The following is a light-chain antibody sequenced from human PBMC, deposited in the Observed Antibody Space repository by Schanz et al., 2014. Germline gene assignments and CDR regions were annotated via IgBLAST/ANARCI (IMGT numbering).Light chain of an antibody. CDR2: EVT. V-gene: IGLV2-8*01. J-gene: IGLJ1*01. CDR3: RSYAGSNNFYV. CDR1: SSDVGAYQY. Sequence: SALTQPPSASGSPGQSVTISCTGTSSDVGAYQYVSWYQQHPGKAPKLVIYEVTKRPSGVPDRFSGSKSGTSASLAISGLQSEDEADYYCRSYAGSNNFYVFGTGTKLTVL.